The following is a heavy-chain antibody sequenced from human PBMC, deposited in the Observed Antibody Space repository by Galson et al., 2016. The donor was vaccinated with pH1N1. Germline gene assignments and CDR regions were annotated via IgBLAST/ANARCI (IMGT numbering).Heavy chain of an antibody. CDR2: ISGGGGST. J-gene: IGHJ4*02. CDR3: AKAHTTRSGTYPSFFYY. D-gene: IGHD1-26*01. V-gene: IGHV3-23*01. Sequence: SLRLSCAASGFTFSSYAVSWVRQAPGKGLEWVSGISGGGGSTYYADSVKGRFTISRDNSRNTLYLQMNSLRADDTAVYYCAKAHTTRSGTYPSFFYYWGQGTLVTVSS. CDR1: GFTFSSYA.